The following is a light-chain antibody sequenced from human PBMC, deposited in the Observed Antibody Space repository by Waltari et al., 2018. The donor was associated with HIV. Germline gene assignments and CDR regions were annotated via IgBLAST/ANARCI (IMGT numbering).Light chain of an antibody. Sequence: QSALTQPASVSASPGQSITISCTGTSSHVGNYNVVSWYRQFPDKAPQLLIFEVNKRPSGVSNRFSGSKSGNSASLTIAGLLADDEADYYCCSYAGGNSYVFGTGTKVTVL. CDR3: CSYAGGNSYV. CDR2: EVN. CDR1: SSHVGNYNV. V-gene: IGLV2-23*02. J-gene: IGLJ1*01.